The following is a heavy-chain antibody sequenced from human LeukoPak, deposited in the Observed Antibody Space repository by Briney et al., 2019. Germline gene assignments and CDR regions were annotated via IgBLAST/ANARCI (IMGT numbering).Heavy chain of an antibody. CDR2: IYYSETT. J-gene: IGHJ6*03. CDR1: GGPINSANYY. Sequence: SETLSLTCTVSGGPINSANYYWGWLRQPPGKGLEWIGSIYYSETTYDNPSLKSRVTISIETSKNQFSLKLSSVTASDTAVYYCARQRADYYYYYVDVWGKGTTVAVS. CDR3: ARQRADYYYYYVDV. V-gene: IGHV4-39*01.